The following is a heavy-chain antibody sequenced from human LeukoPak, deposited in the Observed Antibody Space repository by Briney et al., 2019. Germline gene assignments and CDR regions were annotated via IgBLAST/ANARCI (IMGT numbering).Heavy chain of an antibody. CDR3: ARGSYGSGSYTFDY. CDR1: GFTFSSYA. CDR2: ISGSGGST. V-gene: IGHV3-23*01. D-gene: IGHD3-10*01. J-gene: IGHJ4*02. Sequence: GGSLRLSCAASGFTFSSYAMSWVRQAPGKGLEWVSAISGSGGSTYYADSVKGRFTISRDNSKNTLYLQMNSLRAEDTAVYYCARGSYGSGSYTFDYWGQGTLVTVSS.